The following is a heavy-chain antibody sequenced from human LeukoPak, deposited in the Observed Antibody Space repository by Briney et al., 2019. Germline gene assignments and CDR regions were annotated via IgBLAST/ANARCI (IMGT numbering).Heavy chain of an antibody. V-gene: IGHV3-23*01. Sequence: GGSLRLSCAASGFTFTNYAMSWVRQAPGKGLEWVSAISGSGGSTYYADSVKGRFTISRDNSKNTLYLQMNSLRAEDTAVYYCAKDRSGYYFDYWGQGTLVTVSS. D-gene: IGHD3-22*01. CDR2: ISGSGGST. CDR3: AKDRSGYYFDY. CDR1: GFTFTNYA. J-gene: IGHJ4*02.